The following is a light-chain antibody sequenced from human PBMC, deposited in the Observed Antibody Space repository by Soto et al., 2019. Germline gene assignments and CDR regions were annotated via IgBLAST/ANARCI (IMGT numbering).Light chain of an antibody. CDR2: GAS. CDR3: QQYGSSPT. Sequence: EIVMTQSPATLSVSPGESVTLSCRASQLFSSNLAWYQRRPGQAPRLLIYGASSRATGIPDRFSGSGSGTDFTLTISRLEPEDFAVYYCQQYGSSPTFGQGTKVDIK. J-gene: IGKJ1*01. V-gene: IGKV3-20*01. CDR1: QLFSSN.